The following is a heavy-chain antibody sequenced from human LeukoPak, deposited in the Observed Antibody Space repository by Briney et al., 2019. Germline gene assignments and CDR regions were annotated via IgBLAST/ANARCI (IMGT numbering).Heavy chain of an antibody. D-gene: IGHD3-10*01. Sequence: GGSLRLSCAASGFTFSSYAMSWVRQAPGKGLEWVSAISGSGGSTYYADSVKGRFIISRDNSKNTLYLQMNSLRAEDTAVYYCAKEEKLLWFGGNWFDPWGQGTLVTVSS. CDR1: GFTFSSYA. V-gene: IGHV3-23*01. J-gene: IGHJ5*02. CDR3: AKEEKLLWFGGNWFDP. CDR2: ISGSGGST.